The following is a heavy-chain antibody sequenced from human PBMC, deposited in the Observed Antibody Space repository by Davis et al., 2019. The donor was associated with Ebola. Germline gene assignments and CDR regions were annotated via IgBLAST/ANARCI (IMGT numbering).Heavy chain of an antibody. D-gene: IGHD6-13*01. CDR3: AKDDSSSWYRYYYYYYMDV. CDR2: ISYDGSNK. CDR1: GFTFSSYG. V-gene: IGHV3-30*18. J-gene: IGHJ6*03. Sequence: PGGSLRLSCAASGFTFSSYGMHWVRQAPGKGLEWVAVISYDGSNKYYADSVKGRFTISRDNSKNTLYLQMNSLRAEDTAVYYCAKDDSSSWYRYYYYYYMDVWGKGTTVTVSS.